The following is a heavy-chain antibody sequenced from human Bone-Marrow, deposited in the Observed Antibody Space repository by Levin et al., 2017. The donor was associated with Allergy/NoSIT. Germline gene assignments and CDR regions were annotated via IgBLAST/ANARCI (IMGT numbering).Heavy chain of an antibody. CDR3: ARDRGPQTLPFDY. Sequence: SETLSLTCAVSGASVSSGDWWSWVRQPPGQGLEWIGEIHESGTANYKPSLKSRVTMSVDKSKNQFSLYLTSVTAADTAVYYCARDRGPQTLPFDYLGQGSLVTVSS. J-gene: IGHJ4*02. V-gene: IGHV4-4*02. D-gene: IGHD3-10*01. CDR2: IHESGTA. CDR1: GASVSSGDW.